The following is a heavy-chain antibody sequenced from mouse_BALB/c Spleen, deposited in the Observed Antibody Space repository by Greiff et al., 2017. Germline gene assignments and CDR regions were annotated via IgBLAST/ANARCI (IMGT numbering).Heavy chain of an antibody. V-gene: IGHV5-12-1*01. CDR2: ISSGGGST. J-gene: IGHJ3*01. CDR3: ARHAYYDYESWFAY. CDR1: GFAFSSYD. D-gene: IGHD2-4*01. Sequence: EVKLMESGGGLVKPGGSLKLSCAASGFAFSSYDMSWVRQTPEKRLEWVAYISSGGGSTYYPDTVKGRFTISRDNAKNTLYLQMSSLKSEDTAMYYCARHAYYDYESWFAYWGQGTLVTVSA.